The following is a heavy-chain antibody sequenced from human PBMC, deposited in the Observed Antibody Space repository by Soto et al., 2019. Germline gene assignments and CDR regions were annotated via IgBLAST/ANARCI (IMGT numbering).Heavy chain of an antibody. V-gene: IGHV3-21*02. D-gene: IGHD1-26*01. CDR2: ISASGAYK. CDR3: AGERSALPGARDAMDV. J-gene: IGHJ6*02. CDR1: GFNFHTYS. Sequence: EVRLVESGGGLVKPGGSLRVSCAASGFNFHTYSMNWVRQAPGKVLQWVSFISASGAYKYYADSVRGRFTISRDNAKKSVFLEMNSLTADDTAIYYCAGERSALPGARDAMDVWGQGTTVTVSS.